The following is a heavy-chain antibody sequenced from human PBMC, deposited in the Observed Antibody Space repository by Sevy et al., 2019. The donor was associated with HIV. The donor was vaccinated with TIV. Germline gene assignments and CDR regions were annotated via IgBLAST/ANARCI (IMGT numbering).Heavy chain of an antibody. J-gene: IGHJ4*02. CDR1: GYSFTTHV. CDR2: INTNTGNP. CDR3: ARSPYADDRESVRGFVY. V-gene: IGHV7-4-1*04. D-gene: IGHD3-16*01. Sequence: ASVKVSCRTSGYSFTTHVINWVRQAPGQGLEWMGWINTNTGNPTYAQGFTGRFVFSLDASVSMAYLQISGLKTDDTAVYYCARSPYADDRESVRGFVYWGQGTLVTVSS.